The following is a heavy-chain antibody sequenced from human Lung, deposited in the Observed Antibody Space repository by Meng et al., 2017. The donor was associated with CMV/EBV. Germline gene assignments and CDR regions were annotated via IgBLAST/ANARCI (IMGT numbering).Heavy chain of an antibody. J-gene: IGHJ4*02. D-gene: IGHD2-2*01. CDR2: IYYGGST. CDR1: GGSIDSGNYC. CDR3: AAQRFVPTAPFDY. V-gene: IGHV4-31*02. Sequence: VSGGSIDSGNYCWSWIRQHPGKGLEYIGYIYYGGSTYYSPSLKSRATISVDTSKEQFSLKLNSVTAADTAVYYCAAQRFVPTAPFDYWGQGALVTVSS.